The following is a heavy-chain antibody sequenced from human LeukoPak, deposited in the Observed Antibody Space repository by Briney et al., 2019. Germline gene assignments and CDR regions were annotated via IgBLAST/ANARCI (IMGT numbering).Heavy chain of an antibody. CDR2: INHSGST. CDR1: GGSFSGYY. Sequence: PSETLSLTCAVYGGSFSGYYWSWIRQPPGKGLEWMGEINHSGSTNYNPSLKSRVTISVDTSKNQFSLKLSSVTAADTAVYYCARGRKDIVVVVAAYFQHWGQGTLVTVSS. V-gene: IGHV4-34*01. CDR3: ARGRKDIVVVVAAYFQH. D-gene: IGHD2-15*01. J-gene: IGHJ1*01.